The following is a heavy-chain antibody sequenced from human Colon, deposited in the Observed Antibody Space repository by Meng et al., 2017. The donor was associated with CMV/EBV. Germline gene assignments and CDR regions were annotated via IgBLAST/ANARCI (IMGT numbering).Heavy chain of an antibody. CDR3: ARDYTSGYYPYYCYGMDV. Sequence: SETLSLTCTVSGGSVSSGSYYWSWIRQPPGKGLEWIGYIYYSGSTNYNPSLKSRVTISVDTSKNQFSLKLSSVTAADTAVYYCARDYTSGYYPYYCYGMDVWGQGTTVTVSS. J-gene: IGHJ6*02. CDR1: GGSVSSGSYY. CDR2: IYYSGST. D-gene: IGHD3-3*01. V-gene: IGHV4-61*01.